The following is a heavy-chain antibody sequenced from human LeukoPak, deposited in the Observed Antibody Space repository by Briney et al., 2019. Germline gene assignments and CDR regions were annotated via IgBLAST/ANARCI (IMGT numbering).Heavy chain of an antibody. CDR1: GYSFTSYW. Sequence: GESLKISCKGSGYSFTSYWIGWVRQMLGKGLEWMGIIYPGDSDTRYSPSFQGQVTISADKSISTAYLQWSSLKASDTAMYYCASTWGAVAVYFDYWGQGTLVTVSS. J-gene: IGHJ4*02. V-gene: IGHV5-51*01. CDR2: IYPGDSDT. D-gene: IGHD6-19*01. CDR3: ASTWGAVAVYFDY.